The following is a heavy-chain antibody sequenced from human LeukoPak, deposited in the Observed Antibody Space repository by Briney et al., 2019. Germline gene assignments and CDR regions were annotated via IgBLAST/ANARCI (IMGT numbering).Heavy chain of an antibody. J-gene: IGHJ3*02. CDR1: GGSISTYY. CDR2: IHYSGST. CDR3: TRARWGYALDI. Sequence: SETLSLTCTVSGGSISTYYLTWIRQPPGKALEWIGYIHYSGSTFYNPSLKSRVSMSVDRSNNQFSLRLTSVTPADTAMYYCTRARWGYALDIWGQGTMVTVSS. D-gene: IGHD3-16*01. V-gene: IGHV4-59*01.